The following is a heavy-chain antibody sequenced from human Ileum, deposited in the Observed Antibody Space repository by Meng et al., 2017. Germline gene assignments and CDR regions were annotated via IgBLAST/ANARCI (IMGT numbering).Heavy chain of an antibody. V-gene: IGHV1-69*10. CDR2: IIPILNAS. CDR1: GGAFSSSA. D-gene: IGHD2-15*01. J-gene: IGHJ5*02. CDR3: ARDCSGGGCFDP. Sequence: QVQLVQSGAEVKYHGSSVTVPCKASGGAFSSSAIGWLRQAPGRGLEWMGGIIPILNASTYAQNFKGRVTLSADMATTTVYMELSSLTSDDTAVYFCARDCSGGGCFDPWGQGTLVTVSS.